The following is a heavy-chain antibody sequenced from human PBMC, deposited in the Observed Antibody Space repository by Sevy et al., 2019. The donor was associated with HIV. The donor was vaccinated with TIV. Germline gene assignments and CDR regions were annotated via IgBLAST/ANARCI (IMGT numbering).Heavy chain of an antibody. J-gene: IGHJ3*02. CDR3: ARARYDSSGYPDAFDI. CDR1: GGSISTYY. D-gene: IGHD3-22*01. Sequence: SETLSLTCTVSGGSISTYYWNWIRQPPGKGLEWIGYFYYSGSTNYNPSLKSRVTISVDTSKNQFSLKMGSVIAADTAVYYCARARYDSSGYPDAFDIWGQGTVVTVSS. V-gene: IGHV4-59*01. CDR2: FYYSGST.